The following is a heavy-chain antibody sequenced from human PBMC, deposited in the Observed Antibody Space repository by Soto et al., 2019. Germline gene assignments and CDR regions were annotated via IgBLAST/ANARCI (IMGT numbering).Heavy chain of an antibody. J-gene: IGHJ6*03. CDR1: GGTFSSYT. Sequence: QVQLVQSGAEVKKPGSSVKVSCKASGGTFSSYTISWVRQAPGQGLEWMGRIIPLLGIANYAQKFQGRVTITADKSTSTAYMELSSLRSEDTAVYYCVLDCLPSYYYYYMDVWGKGTTVTVSS. CDR3: VLDCLPSYYYYYMDV. D-gene: IGHD2-8*02. V-gene: IGHV1-69*02. CDR2: IIPLLGIA.